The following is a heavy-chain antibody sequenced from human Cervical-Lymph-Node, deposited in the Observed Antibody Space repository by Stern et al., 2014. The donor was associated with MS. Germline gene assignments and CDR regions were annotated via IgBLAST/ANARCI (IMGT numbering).Heavy chain of an antibody. V-gene: IGHV3-23*04. Sequence: LVESGGNLVQPGGSLRLSCAPSGFPFSDYAMSWSRQAPGKGLEWISSFSGSGGNTFYAASVKGRFTIARDNSKNTLDLQMNSLRAEDSALYYCTKGFTVTGTGYGVDVWGQGTTVTVSS. J-gene: IGHJ6*02. CDR2: FSGSGGNT. CDR3: TKGFTVTGTGYGVDV. CDR1: GFPFSDYA. D-gene: IGHD6-19*01.